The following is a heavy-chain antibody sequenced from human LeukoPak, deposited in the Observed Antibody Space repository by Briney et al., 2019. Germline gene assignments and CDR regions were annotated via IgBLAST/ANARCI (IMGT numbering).Heavy chain of an antibody. Sequence: SETLSLTCTVSGGSVTSYYYWAWIRQPPGKGLEWIGGIYFSGTTWYNPSLKSRLTISLDASQNQFSLKLRSVTAADTAVYYCARPHSSGWYGAFDIWGQGTMVTVSS. D-gene: IGHD6-19*01. CDR2: IYFSGTT. V-gene: IGHV4-38-2*02. CDR3: ARPHSSGWYGAFDI. J-gene: IGHJ3*02. CDR1: GGSVTSYYY.